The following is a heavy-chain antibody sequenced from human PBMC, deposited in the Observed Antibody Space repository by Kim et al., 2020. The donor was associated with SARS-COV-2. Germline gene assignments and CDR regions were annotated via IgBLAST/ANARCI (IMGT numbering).Heavy chain of an antibody. CDR2: IGTAGDT. Sequence: GGSLRLSCAASGFTFSSYDMHWVRQATGKGLEWVSAIGTAGDTYYPGSVKGRFTISRENAKNSLYLQMNSLRAGDTAVYYCARSPPYGSGSYYLDYWGQGTLVTVSS. D-gene: IGHD3-10*01. CDR1: GFTFSSYD. CDR3: ARSPPYGSGSYYLDY. J-gene: IGHJ4*02. V-gene: IGHV3-13*04.